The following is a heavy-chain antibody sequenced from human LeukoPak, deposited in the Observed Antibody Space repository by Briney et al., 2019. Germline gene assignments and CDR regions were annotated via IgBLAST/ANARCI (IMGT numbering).Heavy chain of an antibody. CDR1: GGTFSSYA. CDR3: ARVISSGWYVFYYGMDV. D-gene: IGHD6-19*01. J-gene: IGHJ6*02. Sequence: ASVKVSCKASGGTFSSYAISWVRQAPGQGLEWMGGIIPIFGTANYAQKFQGRVTITADESTSTAYMELSSLRSEDTAVYYCARVISSGWYVFYYGMDVWGQGTLVIVSS. CDR2: IIPIFGTA. V-gene: IGHV1-69*13.